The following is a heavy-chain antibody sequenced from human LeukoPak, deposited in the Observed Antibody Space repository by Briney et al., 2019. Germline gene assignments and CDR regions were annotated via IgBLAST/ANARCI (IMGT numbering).Heavy chain of an antibody. CDR3: VRDRHTVAVAATLDY. D-gene: IGHD6-19*01. V-gene: IGHV1-2*02. J-gene: IGHJ4*02. CDR2: INPNSGDT. CDR1: GYTFTGNY. Sequence: ASVKVSCKSSGYTFTGNYMHWVRQAPGQGLEWMGWINPNSGDTKYPQNFQGRVTMTSDTSITTTYMELSSLRSDDTAVYYCVRDRHTVAVAATLDYWGQGTLVIASS.